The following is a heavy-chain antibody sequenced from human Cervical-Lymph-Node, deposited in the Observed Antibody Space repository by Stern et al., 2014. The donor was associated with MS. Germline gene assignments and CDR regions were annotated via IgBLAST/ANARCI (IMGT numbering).Heavy chain of an antibody. Sequence: EVQLVESGGGLVKPGGSLRLSCAASGFNFSTYSMNWVRQAPGKGLEWVPSISSSTFYTNYADSVKGRFTVARDNAKNSLFLQVNSLRAEDTAVYYCARGVCSSTSCYGDYYYGMDVWGQGTTVTVSS. CDR3: ARGVCSSTSCYGDYYYGMDV. D-gene: IGHD2-2*01. CDR1: GFNFSTYS. CDR2: ISSSTFYT. V-gene: IGHV3-21*01. J-gene: IGHJ6*02.